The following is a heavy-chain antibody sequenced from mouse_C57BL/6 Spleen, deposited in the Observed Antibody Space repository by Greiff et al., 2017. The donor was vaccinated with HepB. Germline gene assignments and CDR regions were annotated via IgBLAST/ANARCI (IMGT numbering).Heavy chain of an antibody. D-gene: IGHD2-3*01. Sequence: QVQLQQPGAELVKPGASVKLSCKASGYTFTSYWMHWVKQRPGQGLEWIGMIHPNSGSTNYNEKFKSKATLTVDKSSSTAYMQLSSLTSEDSAVYYCAGIEMMVTTDFWGQGTTLTVSS. V-gene: IGHV1-64*01. CDR2: IHPNSGST. CDR3: AGIEMMVTTDF. CDR1: GYTFTSYW. J-gene: IGHJ2*01.